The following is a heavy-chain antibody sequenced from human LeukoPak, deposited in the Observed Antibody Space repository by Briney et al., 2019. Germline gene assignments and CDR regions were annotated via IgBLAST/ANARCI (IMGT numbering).Heavy chain of an antibody. CDR1: GFTFSSYW. Sequence: GGSLRLSCAASGFTFSSYWMSWVRQAPGKGLEWVANIKQDGSEKYYVDSVKGRFTISRDNAKNSLYLQMNSLRAEDTAVYYCAKESRGWGLVVPAAPPSIDYWGQGTLVTVSS. CDR3: AKESRGWGLVVPAAPPSIDY. D-gene: IGHD2-2*01. J-gene: IGHJ4*02. CDR2: IKQDGSEK. V-gene: IGHV3-7*01.